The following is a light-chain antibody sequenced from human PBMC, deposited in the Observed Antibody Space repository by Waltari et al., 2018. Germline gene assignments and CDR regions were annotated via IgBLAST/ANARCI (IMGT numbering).Light chain of an antibody. V-gene: IGLV10-54*04. CDR3: SAWDSSLSAWV. CDR2: RNN. J-gene: IGLJ3*02. Sequence: QAGLTQPPSVSKGLRQTATPTCTGNKNNVGYEGATWLQQHQGHPPKLLFYRNNNRPSGISERFSASRSGSTASLTITGLQTEDEADYYCSAWDSSLSAWVFGGGTKLTVL. CDR1: KNNVGYEG.